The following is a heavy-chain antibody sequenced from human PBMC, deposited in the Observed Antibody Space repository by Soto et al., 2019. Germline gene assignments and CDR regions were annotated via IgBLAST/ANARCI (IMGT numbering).Heavy chain of an antibody. CDR3: ARLWGWFGDS. J-gene: IGHJ4*02. CDR1: GGSISSYY. CDR2: IYYSGST. D-gene: IGHD3-10*01. Sequence: QVQLQESGPGLVKPSETLSLTCTVSGGSISSYYWSWIRQPPGKGLEWIGYIYYSGSTNYNPSLKSRVTISADTSKNQFSLKLSAVTAADTAVYYCARLWGWFGDSWGQGTLVTVSS. V-gene: IGHV4-59*08.